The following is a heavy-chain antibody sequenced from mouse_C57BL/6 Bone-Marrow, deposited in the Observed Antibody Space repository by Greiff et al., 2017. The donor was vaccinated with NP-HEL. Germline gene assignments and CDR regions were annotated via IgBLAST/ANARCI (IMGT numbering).Heavy chain of an antibody. J-gene: IGHJ2*01. Sequence: VQLQQSGPELVEPGASVKMSCKASGYTFTDYSMHWVKQSHGKSLEWVGYINPNNGGTSYKQKFKGKATLTVNKSSSTAYMELRSLTSEDSAVYYCARRYYGYDGEGGYFDYWGQGTTLTVSS. V-gene: IGHV1-22*01. CDR2: INPNNGGT. CDR1: GYTFTDYS. D-gene: IGHD2-2*01. CDR3: ARRYYGYDGEGGYFDY.